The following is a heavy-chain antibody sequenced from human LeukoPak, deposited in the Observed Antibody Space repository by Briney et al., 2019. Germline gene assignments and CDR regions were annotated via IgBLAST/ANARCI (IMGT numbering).Heavy chain of an antibody. Sequence: GGSLRLSCAASGLTVTDNHMNWVRQAPGKGLEWVSVIYSGGYTYYADSVKGRFTISRDKSQNTLYLQMNSLRAEDTAVYYCARGDIVATTIDYWGQGTLVTVSS. J-gene: IGHJ4*02. V-gene: IGHV3-66*01. CDR3: ARGDIVATTIDY. D-gene: IGHD5-12*01. CDR1: GLTVTDNH. CDR2: IYSGGYT.